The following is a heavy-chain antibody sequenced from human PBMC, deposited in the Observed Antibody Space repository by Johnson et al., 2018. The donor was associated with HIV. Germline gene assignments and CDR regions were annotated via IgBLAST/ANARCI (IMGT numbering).Heavy chain of an antibody. CDR3: TTGPIAARRGAFDM. CDR1: GFTFSNAW. Sequence: VQLVESGGGSVKSGGSLRVSCAASGFTFSNAWMSWVRQAPGKGLEWVGRVKSKTDGGTTDYAAPVKGRFTISRDDSKNTLYLQMNSLKTEDTAVYSCTTGPIAARRGAFDMWGRGTMVTVSS. J-gene: IGHJ3*02. CDR2: VKSKTDGGTT. V-gene: IGHV3-15*01. D-gene: IGHD6-13*01.